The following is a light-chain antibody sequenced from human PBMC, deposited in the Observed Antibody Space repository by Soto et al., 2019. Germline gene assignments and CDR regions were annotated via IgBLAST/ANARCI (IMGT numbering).Light chain of an antibody. Sequence: QSVLTQPPSVSGAPGQRVTISCTGSSSNIGAGYDVHWYQQLLGTAPKLLVYANSNRPSGVPDRFSGSKSGTSASLAITGLQAEDEADYYCQSYDSSLSTYVFGTGTKLPVL. CDR2: ANS. J-gene: IGLJ1*01. CDR1: SSNIGAGYD. V-gene: IGLV1-40*01. CDR3: QSYDSSLSTYV.